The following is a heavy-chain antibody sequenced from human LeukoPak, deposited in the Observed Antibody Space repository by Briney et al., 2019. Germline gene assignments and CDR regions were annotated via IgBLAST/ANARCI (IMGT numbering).Heavy chain of an antibody. CDR2: IIPIFGTA. Sequence: ASVKVSCKASGGTFSSYAISWVRQAPGQGLEWMGGIIPIFGTANYAQKFQGRVTITADESTSTAYMELSSLRADDTAVYYCAKEIWPTVTTPGRTYFDYWGQGTLVTVSS. CDR1: GGTFSSYA. D-gene: IGHD4-17*01. J-gene: IGHJ4*02. V-gene: IGHV1-69*13. CDR3: AKEIWPTVTTPGRTYFDY.